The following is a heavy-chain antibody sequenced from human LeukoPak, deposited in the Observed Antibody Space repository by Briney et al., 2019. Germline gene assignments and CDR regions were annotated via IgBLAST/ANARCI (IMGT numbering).Heavy chain of an antibody. J-gene: IGHJ6*02. D-gene: IGHD6-6*01. CDR1: GFTFSSYA. V-gene: IGHV3-23*01. CDR3: ARDMTPAPLYSSSSGYYGMDV. Sequence: GGSLRLSCAASGFTFSSYAMSWVRQAPGKGLEWVSAISGSGGSTYYADSVKGRFTISRDNSKNTLYLQMNSLRSEDTAVYYCARDMTPAPLYSSSSGYYGMDVWGQGTTVTVSS. CDR2: ISGSGGST.